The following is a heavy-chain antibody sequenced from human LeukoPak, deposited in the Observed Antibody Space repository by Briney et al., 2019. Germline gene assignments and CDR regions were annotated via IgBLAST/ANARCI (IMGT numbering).Heavy chain of an antibody. V-gene: IGHV3-11*04. CDR3: ACQYYDFWSGYSTNFDY. D-gene: IGHD3-3*01. Sequence: GGSLRLSCAASGFTFSDYYMSWIRQAPGKGLEWVSYISSSGSTIYYADSVKGRFTISRDNAKNSLYLQMNSLRAEDTAVYYCACQYYDFWSGYSTNFDYWGQGTLVTVSS. CDR1: GFTFSDYY. CDR2: ISSSGSTI. J-gene: IGHJ4*02.